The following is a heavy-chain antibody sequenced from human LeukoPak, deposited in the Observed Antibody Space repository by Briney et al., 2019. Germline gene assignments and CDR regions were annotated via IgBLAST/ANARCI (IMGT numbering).Heavy chain of an antibody. V-gene: IGHV3-23*01. D-gene: IGHD3-10*01. Sequence: GGSLRLSCAASGFTLSSYAMSWVRQAPGKGLEWVSAISDSGNTYHADSVKGRFTISRDSSKNTLFLQMNRLRPEDAAVYYCAKGDGSGSYPIDYWGQGTLVTVSS. CDR2: ISDSGNT. J-gene: IGHJ4*02. CDR3: AKGDGSGSYPIDY. CDR1: GFTLSSYA.